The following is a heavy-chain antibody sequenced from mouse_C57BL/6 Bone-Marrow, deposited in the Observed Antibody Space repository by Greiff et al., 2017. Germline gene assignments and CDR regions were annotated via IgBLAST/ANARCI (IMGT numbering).Heavy chain of an antibody. CDR3: ARHGDGYPFAY. Sequence: EVKLMESGGDLVKPGGSLKLSCAASGFTFSSYGMSWVRQTPVKRLEWVATISSGGSYTYYPDSVKGRFTISRDNAKNTLYLQMSSLKSEDTAMYYCARHGDGYPFAYWGQGTLVTVSA. J-gene: IGHJ3*01. CDR2: ISSGGSYT. CDR1: GFTFSSYG. V-gene: IGHV5-6*01. D-gene: IGHD2-3*01.